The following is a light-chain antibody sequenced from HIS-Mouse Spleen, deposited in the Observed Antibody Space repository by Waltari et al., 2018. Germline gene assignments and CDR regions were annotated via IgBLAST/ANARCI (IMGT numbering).Light chain of an antibody. Sequence: QSVLSQPPSASGTPGQRVTISCSGSSSNIGSNTVNWYQQLPGTAPKLLIYSNNQRPPGVPDRFSRSKSGTSASLAISGLQSEDEADYYCAAWDDSLNGWVFGGGTKLTVL. J-gene: IGLJ3*02. CDR1: SSNIGSNT. CDR2: SNN. V-gene: IGLV1-44*01. CDR3: AAWDDSLNGWV.